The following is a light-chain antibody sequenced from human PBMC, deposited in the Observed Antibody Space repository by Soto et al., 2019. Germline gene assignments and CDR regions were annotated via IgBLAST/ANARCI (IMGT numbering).Light chain of an antibody. J-gene: IGKJ4*01. Sequence: EIVLTQPPGTLSLSPGERATLSCRASQSLTSNYLTWYQQKPGQAPRLLIYAASYRATGLSDRFSGSGSGTDFTLTIDGVEPEDFAVYYCQHYGASLPFGGGTKVHIK. V-gene: IGKV3-20*01. CDR2: AAS. CDR1: QSLTSNY. CDR3: QHYGASLP.